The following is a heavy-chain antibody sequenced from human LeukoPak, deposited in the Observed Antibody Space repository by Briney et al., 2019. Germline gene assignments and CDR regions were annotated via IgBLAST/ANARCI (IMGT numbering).Heavy chain of an antibody. D-gene: IGHD6-19*01. CDR2: INPNSGGT. CDR3: ARVAYSSGWYRDNWFDP. CDR1: GYTFTSYY. J-gene: IGHJ5*02. V-gene: IGHV1-2*02. Sequence: ASVKVSCKASGYTFTSYYMHWVRQAPGQGLEWMGWINPNSGGTNYAQKFQGRVTMTRDTSISTAYMELSRLRSDDTAVYYCARVAYSSGWYRDNWFDPWGQGTLVTVSS.